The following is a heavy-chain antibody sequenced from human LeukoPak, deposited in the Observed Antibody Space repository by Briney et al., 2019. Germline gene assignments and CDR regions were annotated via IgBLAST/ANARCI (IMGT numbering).Heavy chain of an antibody. J-gene: IGHJ4*02. Sequence: GRSLRLSCAASGFTFSSYGMHWVRQAPGKGLEWVAFIRYDGSNKYYADSVKGRFTISRDNSKNTLYLQMNSLRAEDTAVYYCAKGHCSGGSCSYSDYWGQGTLVTVSS. D-gene: IGHD2-15*01. CDR3: AKGHCSGGSCSYSDY. CDR2: IRYDGSNK. V-gene: IGHV3-30*02. CDR1: GFTFSSYG.